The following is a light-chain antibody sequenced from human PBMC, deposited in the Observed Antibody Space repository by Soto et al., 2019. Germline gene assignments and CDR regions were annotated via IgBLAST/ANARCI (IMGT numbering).Light chain of an antibody. CDR3: QQYNNWPPWT. J-gene: IGKJ1*01. V-gene: IGKV3-15*01. CDR2: SAS. Sequence: IVMTQSLATLSLSAGGRSTLSFSSSQSISDTLAWYQQKPGQAPRLLIYSASTRATGIPARFSGSGSGTEFTLTVSSLQSEDFAVYYCQQYNNWPPWTFGQGTKVDIK. CDR1: QSISDT.